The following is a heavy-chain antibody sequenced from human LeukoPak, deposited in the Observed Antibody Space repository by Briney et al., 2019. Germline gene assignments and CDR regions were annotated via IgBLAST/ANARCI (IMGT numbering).Heavy chain of an antibody. V-gene: IGHV4-59*12. CDR3: ARGRYGGYFDL. D-gene: IGHD5-12*01. CDR2: IHNSGNT. J-gene: IGHJ2*01. CDR1: GGSISTYY. Sequence: SETLSLTCTVSGGSISTYYWSWIRQPPGKGLEWIGYIHNSGNTNYNPSLKSRVTISVDTSKNQFSLKLSSVTAADTAVYYCARGRYGGYFDLWGRGTLVTVSS.